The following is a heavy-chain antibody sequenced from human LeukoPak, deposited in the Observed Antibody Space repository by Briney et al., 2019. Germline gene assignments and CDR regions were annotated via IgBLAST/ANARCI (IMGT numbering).Heavy chain of an antibody. CDR1: GYTFTGYY. V-gene: IGHV1-2*02. CDR3: ARDARDYGDYTNFDY. J-gene: IGHJ4*02. Sequence: ASVKVSCKASGYTFTGYYMHWVRQAPGQGLEWMGWINPNSGGTNYAQKFQGRVTMTRDTSISTAYMELSRLRSDDTAVYYCARDARDYGDYTNFDYWGQGTLVTVSS. CDR2: INPNSGGT. D-gene: IGHD4-17*01.